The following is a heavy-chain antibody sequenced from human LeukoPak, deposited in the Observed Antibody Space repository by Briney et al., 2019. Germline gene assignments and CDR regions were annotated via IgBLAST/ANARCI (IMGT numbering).Heavy chain of an antibody. D-gene: IGHD3-9*01. CDR3: ARGNYDILTGYYWSPYFDY. V-gene: IGHV4-59*01. J-gene: IGHJ4*02. Sequence: PSETLSPICTVSGGSISSYYWSWIRQPPGKGLEWIGYIYYSGSTNYNPSLKSRVTISVDTPKNQFSLKLSSVTAADTAVYYCARGNYDILTGYYWSPYFDYWGQGTLVTASS. CDR1: GGSISSYY. CDR2: IYYSGST.